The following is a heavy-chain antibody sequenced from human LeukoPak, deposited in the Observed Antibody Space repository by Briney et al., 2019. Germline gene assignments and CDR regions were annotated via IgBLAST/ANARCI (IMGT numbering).Heavy chain of an antibody. Sequence: ASVKVSCKASGYTFTSYDINWVRQATGQGLEWMGWMNPNSGNTGYAQKFQGRVTMTRNTSISTAYMELSSLRSEDTAVHYCARGCFPYDAFDIWGQGTMVTVSS. CDR1: GYTFTSYD. CDR2: MNPNSGNT. CDR3: ARGCFPYDAFDI. D-gene: IGHD3-16*01. J-gene: IGHJ3*02. V-gene: IGHV1-8*01.